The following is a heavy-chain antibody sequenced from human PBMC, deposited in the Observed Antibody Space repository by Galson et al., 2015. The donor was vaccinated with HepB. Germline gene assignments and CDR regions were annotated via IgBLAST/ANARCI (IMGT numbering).Heavy chain of an antibody. Sequence: TLSLTCTVSGGSISGYYWTWIRQSAGRGLEWIGRIYANGDNNHNPSLQSRVTMFVDRSKNQVSLKLASVTAADTGIYYCAREKNSWTEYFPHWGQGIVVAVSS. D-gene: IGHD6-13*01. CDR1: GGSISGYY. V-gene: IGHV4-4*07. CDR2: IYANGDN. J-gene: IGHJ1*01. CDR3: AREKNSWTEYFPH.